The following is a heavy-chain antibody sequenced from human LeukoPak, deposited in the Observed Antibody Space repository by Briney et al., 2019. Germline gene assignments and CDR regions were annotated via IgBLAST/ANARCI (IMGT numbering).Heavy chain of an antibody. V-gene: IGHV3-21*01. CDR2: ISSSSSYI. CDR1: GSTFSSYS. D-gene: IGHD6-6*01. CDR3: ATPGVAARDY. Sequence: GGSLRLSCAASGSTFSSYSMNWVRQAPGKGLEWVSSISSSSSYIYYADSVKGRFTISRDNAKNSLYLQMNSLRAEDTAVYYCATPGVAARDYWGQGTLVTVSS. J-gene: IGHJ4*02.